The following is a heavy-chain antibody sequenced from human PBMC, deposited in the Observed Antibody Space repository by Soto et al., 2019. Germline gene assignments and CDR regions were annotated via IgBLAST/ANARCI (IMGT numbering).Heavy chain of an antibody. D-gene: IGHD6-19*01. V-gene: IGHV3-23*01. Sequence: EVQLLESGGGLVQPGGSLRLSCAASGFIFSSYGMSWVRQAPGKGLEWVSAISGSGGSTYYADPVKGRFTISRDNSKNTLYLQMNSLRAEDTAEYYCAKDKGSGWYGYYGMDVWSQGTTVTVSS. J-gene: IGHJ6*02. CDR2: ISGSGGST. CDR1: GFIFSSYG. CDR3: AKDKGSGWYGYYGMDV.